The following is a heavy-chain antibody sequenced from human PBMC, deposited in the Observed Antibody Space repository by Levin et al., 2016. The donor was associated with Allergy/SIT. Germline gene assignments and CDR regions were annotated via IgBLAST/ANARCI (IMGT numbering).Heavy chain of an antibody. CDR2: IYSGGTT. V-gene: IGHV3-66*01. J-gene: IGHJ4*02. Sequence: WIRQPPGKGLEWVSVIYSGGTTYYADSVKGRFTISRDNSKNTLYLQMNSLRVEDTAVYYCATGTVVGATNPPPSDYWGQGTLVTVSS. CDR3: ATGTVVGATNPPPSDY. D-gene: IGHD1-26*01.